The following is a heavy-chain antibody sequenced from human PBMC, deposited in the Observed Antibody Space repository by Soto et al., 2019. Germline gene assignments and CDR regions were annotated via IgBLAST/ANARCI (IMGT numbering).Heavy chain of an antibody. D-gene: IGHD2-15*01. CDR1: GFTFRSYA. Sequence: AGSLSLSCAPSGFTFRSYAMHWVRQAPGKGLEGGAVISYDGSNKFYRDYVKGRFTISRDNSKNTLYLQINSLRFEDTAVYYCARGDREDIAVVIGVRPGEYGVDVWGQGTTVTVSS. J-gene: IGHJ6*02. V-gene: IGHV3-30-3*01. CDR2: ISYDGSNK. CDR3: ARGDREDIAVVIGVRPGEYGVDV.